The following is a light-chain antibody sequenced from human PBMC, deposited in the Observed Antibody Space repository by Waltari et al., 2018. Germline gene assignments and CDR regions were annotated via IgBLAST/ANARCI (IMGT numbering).Light chain of an antibody. V-gene: IGLV2-8*01. CDR3: NSYAGSNSVL. CDR2: DVS. J-gene: IGLJ2*01. Sequence: QSALTQPPSASGSPGQSVTIPCTGTSSDVGGYNCLSWYQQPTGKAPKLMIYDVSKRPSGVPDRFSGSKSGNTAYLTVSGLQAEDEADYYCNSYAGSNSVLFGAGTKLTVL. CDR1: SSDVGGYNC.